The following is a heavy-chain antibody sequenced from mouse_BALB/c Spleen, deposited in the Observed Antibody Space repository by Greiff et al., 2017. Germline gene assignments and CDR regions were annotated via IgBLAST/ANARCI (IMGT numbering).Heavy chain of an antibody. J-gene: IGHJ3*01. CDR1: GYTFTSYW. Sequence: AQLQQSGAELAKPGASVKMSCKASGYTFTSYWMHWVKQRPGQGLEWIGYINPSTGYTEYNQKFKDKATLTADKSSSTAYMQLSSLTSEDSAVYYCARDDYDRFAYWGQGTLVTVSA. CDR2: INPSTGYT. CDR3: ARDDYDRFAY. V-gene: IGHV1-7*01. D-gene: IGHD2-4*01.